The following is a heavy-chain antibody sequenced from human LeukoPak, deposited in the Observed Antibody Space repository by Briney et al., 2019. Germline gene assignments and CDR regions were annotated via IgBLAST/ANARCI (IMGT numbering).Heavy chain of an antibody. D-gene: IGHD3-22*01. CDR2: IYTSETT. J-gene: IGHJ5*02. CDR3: ARADYYDSSGYGFDP. V-gene: IGHV4-4*07. Sequence: SETLSLTCTVSGGSISTYFWSWIRQPAGKGLEWIGRIYTSETTNYNPSLKSRVSMSVDTSKNQFSLNLSSVTAADTAVYYCARADYYDSSGYGFDPWGQGTLVTVSS. CDR1: GGSISTYF.